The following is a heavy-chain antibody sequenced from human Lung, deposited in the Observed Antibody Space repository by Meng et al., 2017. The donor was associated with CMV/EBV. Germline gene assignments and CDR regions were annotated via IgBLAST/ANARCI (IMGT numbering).Heavy chain of an antibody. V-gene: IGHV3-30*18. CDR2: ISYDGSSR. CDR1: GLIFSDYG. J-gene: IGHJ4*02. D-gene: IGHD6-6*01. Sequence: LSCAASGLIFSDYGMHWFRQAPGKGLEWVAIISYDGSSRYYGDSVKGRFTISRDNSKNTLYLQMDSLRANDTAVYYCANILYSSSSDYWGQGTLVTVSS. CDR3: ANILYSSSSDY.